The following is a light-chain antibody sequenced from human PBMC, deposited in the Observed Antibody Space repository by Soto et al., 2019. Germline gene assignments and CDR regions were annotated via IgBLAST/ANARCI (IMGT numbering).Light chain of an antibody. V-gene: IGKV1-5*01. CDR2: DAS. Sequence: DIKMTQSPSTLSASVGDRVTITCRASQGFSTWLAWYQQKPGKAPKLLIYDASSMASGVPSRFSGSESGTEFTLTISSLQPDDFATYYCQQYVSDSRTFGQGTKVDI. J-gene: IGKJ1*01. CDR3: QQYVSDSRT. CDR1: QGFSTW.